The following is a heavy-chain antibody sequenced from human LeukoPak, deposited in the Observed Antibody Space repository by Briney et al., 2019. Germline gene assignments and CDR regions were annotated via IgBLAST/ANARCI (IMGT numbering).Heavy chain of an antibody. CDR3: ARVSGTISWESLGYFDL. CDR2: IHHRGTT. D-gene: IGHD6-13*01. Sequence: SETLSFTCSGSNYSLSSPNYWGWIRQPPGKGLEWIGTIHHRGTTYFNPSLRTRLAISLESSKNQFSLSLSSVTAADTAIYYCARVSGTISWESLGYFDLWGRGTRVTVSS. CDR1: NYSLSSPNY. V-gene: IGHV4-38-2*02. J-gene: IGHJ2*01.